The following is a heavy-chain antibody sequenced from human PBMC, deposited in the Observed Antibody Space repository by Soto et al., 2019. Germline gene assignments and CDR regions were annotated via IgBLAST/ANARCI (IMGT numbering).Heavy chain of an antibody. CDR3: ARDKRVTMIGGWFDP. J-gene: IGHJ5*02. D-gene: IGHD3-22*01. CDR1: GYSISSGYY. Sequence: SETLSLTCVVSGYSISSGYYCAWVRQPPGKELEWIGSIYHSGKTYYKPSLRSRVTVSVDTSKNQFSMKLISVTAADTAVYYCARDKRVTMIGGWFDPWGQGTLVTVSS. CDR2: IYHSGKT. V-gene: IGHV4-38-2*02.